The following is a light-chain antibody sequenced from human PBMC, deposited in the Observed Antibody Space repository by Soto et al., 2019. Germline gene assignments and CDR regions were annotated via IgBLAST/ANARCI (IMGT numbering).Light chain of an antibody. CDR1: QSVSIY. Sequence: EIVLTQSPATLSLSPGERATLSCRASQSVSIYLAWYQQRPGQAPRLLIYDASNRATGIPARFSGSGSGTDFTLTISRLEPEDFATYYCQQLNSYPITFGQGTRLEIK. J-gene: IGKJ5*01. CDR2: DAS. CDR3: QQLNSYPIT. V-gene: IGKV3-11*01.